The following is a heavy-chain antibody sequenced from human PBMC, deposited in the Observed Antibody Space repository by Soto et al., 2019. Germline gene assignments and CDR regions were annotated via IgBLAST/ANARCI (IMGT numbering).Heavy chain of an antibody. CDR3: ASLSTTGTSYYYYYYGMDV. V-gene: IGHV3-30-3*01. J-gene: IGHJ6*02. CDR2: ISYDGSNK. Sequence: GGSLRLSCAASGFTFSIYAMHWVRQARGKGLEWVAVISYDGSNKYYADSVKGRFTISRDNSKNTLYLQMNSLRAGDTAVYYCASLSTTGTSYYYYYYGMDVWGQGTTVTVSS. CDR1: GFTFSIYA. D-gene: IGHD1-1*01.